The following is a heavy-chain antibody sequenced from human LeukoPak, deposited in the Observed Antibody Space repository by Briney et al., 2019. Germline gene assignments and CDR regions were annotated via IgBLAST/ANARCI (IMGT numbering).Heavy chain of an antibody. V-gene: IGHV3-23*01. Sequence: GGSLRLSCAVSGFAYTTLAMCRVPQAPGKGLEWVSVISDSGSITYYADSVKGRFTISRDNSKNTLFLQINSLRAEDTAVYYCAKDARRTSCWYFGDRSGQGTLVTVSS. J-gene: IGHJ5*02. CDR1: GFAYTTLA. D-gene: IGHD6-19*01. CDR3: AKDARRTSCWYFGDR. CDR2: ISDSGSIT.